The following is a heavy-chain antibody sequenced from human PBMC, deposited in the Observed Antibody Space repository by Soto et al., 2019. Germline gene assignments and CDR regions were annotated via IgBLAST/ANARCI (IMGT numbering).Heavy chain of an antibody. J-gene: IGHJ6*02. V-gene: IGHV4-34*01. D-gene: IGHD2-2*01. CDR3: AGQVGILVTAAMRDYYPFYGRGV. CDR2: INHTGRT. CDR1: GGPISGYY. Sequence: QVQLQQWGVGLLKASETLPLTCGDYGGPISGYYWSWIRQPPGKGLEWVGEINHTGRTNYNPSLRSRVTISVDTSKNQFFLELSSVTAADSAVYFCAGQVGILVTAAMRDYYPFYGRGVWGRGTTFTVAS.